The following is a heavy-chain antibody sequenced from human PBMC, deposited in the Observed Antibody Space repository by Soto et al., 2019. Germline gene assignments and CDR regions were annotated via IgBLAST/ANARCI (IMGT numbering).Heavy chain of an antibody. CDR1: GFTFSSYS. Sequence: GGSLRLSCAASGFTFSSYSMNWVRQAPGKGLDWVSSISSSSSYIYYADSVKGRFTISRDNAKNSLYLQMNSLRAEDTAVYYCAREGVQHGSGPYYYYGMDVWGQGTTVIVSS. D-gene: IGHD3-10*01. CDR2: ISSSSSYI. V-gene: IGHV3-21*01. CDR3: AREGVQHGSGPYYYYGMDV. J-gene: IGHJ6*02.